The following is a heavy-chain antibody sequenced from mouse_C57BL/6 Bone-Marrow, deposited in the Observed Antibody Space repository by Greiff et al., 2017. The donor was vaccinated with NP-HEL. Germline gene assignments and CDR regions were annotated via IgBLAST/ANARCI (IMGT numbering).Heavy chain of an antibody. CDR3: LRFYYGSSSDFDV. CDR1: GYTFTDHT. V-gene: IGHV1-78*01. CDR2: IYPRDGST. Sequence: QVQLQQSDAELVKPGASVKISCKVSGYTFTDHTIHWMKQRPEQGLEWIGYIYPRDGSTKYNEKFKGKATLTADKSSSTAYMQLNSLTSEDTAVDFCLRFYYGSSSDFDVWGTGTTVTVSS. J-gene: IGHJ1*03. D-gene: IGHD1-1*01.